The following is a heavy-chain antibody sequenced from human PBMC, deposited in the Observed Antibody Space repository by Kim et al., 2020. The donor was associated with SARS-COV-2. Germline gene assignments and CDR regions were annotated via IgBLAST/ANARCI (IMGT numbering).Heavy chain of an antibody. J-gene: IGHJ6*02. Sequence: SETLSLTCTVSGGSISSSSYYWGWIRQPPGKGLEWIGSIYYSGSTYYNPSLKSRVTISVDTSKNQFSLKLSSVTAADTAVYYCARHPWKPSTRGYGMDVWGQGTTVTVSS. CDR1: GGSISSSSYY. V-gene: IGHV4-39*01. CDR3: ARHPWKPSTRGYGMDV. CDR2: IYYSGST. D-gene: IGHD1-1*01.